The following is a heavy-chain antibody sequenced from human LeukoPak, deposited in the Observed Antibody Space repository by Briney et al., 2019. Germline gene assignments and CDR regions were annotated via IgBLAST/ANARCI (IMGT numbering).Heavy chain of an antibody. CDR1: GGTFSSYA. J-gene: IGHJ6*03. CDR3: ARRCIVANRSNHSLDYYMDV. D-gene: IGHD5-12*01. Sequence: SVKVSCKASGGTFSSYAISWVRQAPGQGLEWMGGIIPIFGTANYAQKFQGRVTITADKSTSTAYMELSGLRSEDTAVYYCARRCIVANRSNHSLDYYMDVWGKGTTVTVSS. CDR2: IIPIFGTA. V-gene: IGHV1-69*06.